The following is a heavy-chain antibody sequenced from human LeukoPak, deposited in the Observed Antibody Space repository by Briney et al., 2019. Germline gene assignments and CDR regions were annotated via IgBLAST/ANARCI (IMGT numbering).Heavy chain of an antibody. D-gene: IGHD3-9*01. CDR3: ARGVLGVDWLFPHFDY. CDR2: INPSGGST. Sequence: RASVKVSCKASGYTFTSYYMHWVRQAPGQGLEWMGIINPSGGSTSYAQKFQGRVTMTRVMSTSTVYMELSSLRSEDTAVYYCARGVLGVDWLFPHFDYWGQGTLVTVSS. V-gene: IGHV1-46*01. J-gene: IGHJ4*02. CDR1: GYTFTSYY.